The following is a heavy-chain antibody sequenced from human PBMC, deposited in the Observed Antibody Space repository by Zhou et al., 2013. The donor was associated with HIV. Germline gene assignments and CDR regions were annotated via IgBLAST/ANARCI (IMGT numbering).Heavy chain of an antibody. D-gene: IGHD2-21*01. J-gene: IGHJ5*02. Sequence: QVQLVQSGAEVKRPGASVKVSCKASGYTLSGFGISWVRQAPGQGLEWMGWISSYRGHTNYAQKLQGRVSVTTDTSTNTAYMEVRSLRSDDTAVYYCGRVVFDRSDLWGQGTLVTVSS. CDR1: GYTLSGFG. CDR2: ISSYRGHT. V-gene: IGHV1-18*01. CDR3: GRVVFDRSDL.